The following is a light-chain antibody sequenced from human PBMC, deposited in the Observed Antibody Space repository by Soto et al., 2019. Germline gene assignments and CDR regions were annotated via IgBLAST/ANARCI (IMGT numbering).Light chain of an antibody. CDR3: QSYDSGLSDYL. J-gene: IGLJ1*01. V-gene: IGLV2-14*01. CDR2: EVT. CDR1: SSDVGDYNY. Sequence: QSVLTQPASVSGSPGQSITISCTGTSSDVGDYNYVSWYQQHPGKAPKLMIYEVTNRPSGVSNRFSGSKSGNTASLIISGLQAEDESDYYCQSYDSGLSDYLFGSGTKLTVL.